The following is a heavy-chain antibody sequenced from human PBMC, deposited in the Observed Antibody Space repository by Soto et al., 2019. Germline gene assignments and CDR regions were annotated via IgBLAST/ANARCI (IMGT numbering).Heavy chain of an antibody. CDR1: GFTFSSYS. J-gene: IGHJ4*02. CDR2: ISSSSSTI. V-gene: IGHV3-48*02. CDR3: ARDLKPTYYYDSSGYYGPSFDY. Sequence: GGSLRLSCAASGFTFSSYSMNWVRQAPGKGLEWVSYISSSSSTIYYADSVKVRFTISRDNAKNSLYLQMNSLRDEDTAVYYCARDLKPTYYYDSSGYYGPSFDYWGQGTLVTVSS. D-gene: IGHD3-22*01.